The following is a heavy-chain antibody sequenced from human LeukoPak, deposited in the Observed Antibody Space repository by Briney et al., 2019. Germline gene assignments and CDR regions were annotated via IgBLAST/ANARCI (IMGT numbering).Heavy chain of an antibody. J-gene: IGHJ5*02. CDR3: ARASDFWSGYENNWFDP. Sequence: SETLSLTCTVSGGSISSYYWSWIRQPPGKGLEWIGYIYYSGSTNYNPSLKSRVTISVDTSKNQFSLKLSSVTAADTAVYCCARASDFWSGYENNWFDPWGRGTLVTVSS. CDR1: GGSISSYY. CDR2: IYYSGST. V-gene: IGHV4-59*01. D-gene: IGHD3-3*01.